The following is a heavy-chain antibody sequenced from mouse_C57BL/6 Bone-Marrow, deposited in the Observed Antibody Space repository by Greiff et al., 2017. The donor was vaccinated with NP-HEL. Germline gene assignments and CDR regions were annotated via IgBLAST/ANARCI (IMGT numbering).Heavy chain of an antibody. CDR2: IYPRDGST. CDR1: GYTFTSYD. Sequence: QVQLKESGPELVKPGASVKLSCKASGYTFTSYDINWVKQRPGQGLEWIGWIYPRDGSTKYNEKFKGKATLTVDTSSSTAYMQLHSLTSEDSAVYFCASTTVVAYFDYWGQGTTLTVSS. CDR3: ASTTVVAYFDY. V-gene: IGHV1-85*01. D-gene: IGHD1-1*01. J-gene: IGHJ2*01.